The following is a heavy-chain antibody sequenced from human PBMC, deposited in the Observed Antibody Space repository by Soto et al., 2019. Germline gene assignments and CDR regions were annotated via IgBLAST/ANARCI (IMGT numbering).Heavy chain of an antibody. Sequence: SETLSLTCTVSGGSISSSSYYWGWIRQPPGKELEWIGSIYYSGSTYYNTSLKNRVTISVDTSKNHFSLKLSFVTAADTAVYYFARPSIMITFGGVIVRDYYGMDVWGQGTTVT. CDR2: IYYSGST. D-gene: IGHD3-16*02. CDR1: GGSISSSSYY. J-gene: IGHJ6*02. CDR3: ARPSIMITFGGVIVRDYYGMDV. V-gene: IGHV4-39*01.